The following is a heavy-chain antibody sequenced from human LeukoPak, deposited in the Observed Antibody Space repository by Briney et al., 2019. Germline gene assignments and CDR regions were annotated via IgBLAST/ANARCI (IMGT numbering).Heavy chain of an antibody. CDR1: GGSISTYY. V-gene: IGHV3-7*04. J-gene: IGHJ4*02. D-gene: IGHD2-2*01. CDR2: IKEDGSEK. CDR3: VRVHIVVVPAAISYYFGY. Sequence: ETLSLTCTVSGGSISTYYWSWVRQAPGKGLEWVANIKEDGSEKYYADSVQGRLTISRDNARNSVLLQMNSVRAEDTAVYYCVRVHIVVVPAAISYYFGYWGQGTLVTVSS.